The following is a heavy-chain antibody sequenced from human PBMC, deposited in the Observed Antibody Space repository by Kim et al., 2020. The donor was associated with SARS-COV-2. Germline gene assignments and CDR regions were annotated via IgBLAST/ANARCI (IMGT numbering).Heavy chain of an antibody. V-gene: IGHV6-1*01. D-gene: IGHD6-6*01. Sequence: YAVSVKSRITINPDTSKNQFSLQLNSVTPEDTAVYYCARDNLVEYSRFDPWGQGTLVTVSS. J-gene: IGHJ5*02. CDR3: ARDNLVEYSRFDP.